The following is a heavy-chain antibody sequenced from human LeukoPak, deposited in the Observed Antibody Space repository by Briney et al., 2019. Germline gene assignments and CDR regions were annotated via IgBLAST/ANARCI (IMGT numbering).Heavy chain of an antibody. V-gene: IGHV1-8*01. D-gene: IGHD7-27*01. J-gene: IGHJ4*02. Sequence: ASVKVSCKASGYTFTSYAIHWVRQAPGQRLEWMGWMSPNSGNTGYAQKFQGRVTMTRNTAMSTTYMEPSSLRSEDTAVYYCVRTPPNWGADYWGQGTLVTVSS. CDR2: MSPNSGNT. CDR1: GYTFTSYA. CDR3: VRTPPNWGADY.